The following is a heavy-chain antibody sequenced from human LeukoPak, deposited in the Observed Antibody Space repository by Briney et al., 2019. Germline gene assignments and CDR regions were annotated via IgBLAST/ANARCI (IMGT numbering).Heavy chain of an antibody. Sequence: SETLSLTCAASGSSISSDYYWGWIRQPPGKGLEWIGSINHSGSTYYNPSLKSRVTISVDTSKNQFSLKLSSVTAADTAVYYYASITMVRGATIDYWGQGTLVTVSS. D-gene: IGHD3-10*01. CDR3: ASITMVRGATIDY. V-gene: IGHV4-38-2*01. CDR2: INHSGST. CDR1: GSSISSDYY. J-gene: IGHJ4*02.